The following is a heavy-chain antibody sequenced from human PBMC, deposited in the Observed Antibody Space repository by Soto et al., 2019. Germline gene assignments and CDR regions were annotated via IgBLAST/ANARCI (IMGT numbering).Heavy chain of an antibody. V-gene: IGHV1-3*05. J-gene: IGHJ4*02. Sequence: QVQLVQSGGEEKKPGASVKVSCKASGYTFTSYAMHWVRQAPGQRIEWMGWINAGNGNTKYSQKFQGRVTITRDTSASTAYMELSSLRSEDTAVDYCARGIAPYYFDYWGQGTLVTVSS. D-gene: IGHD6-13*01. CDR3: ARGIAPYYFDY. CDR2: INAGNGNT. CDR1: GYTFTSYA.